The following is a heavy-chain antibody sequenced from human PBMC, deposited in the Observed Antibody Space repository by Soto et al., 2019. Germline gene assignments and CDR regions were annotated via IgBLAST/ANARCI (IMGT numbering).Heavy chain of an antibody. V-gene: IGHV3-23*01. CDR1: GFTFSSYA. J-gene: IGHJ2*01. Sequence: PGGSLRLSCAASGFTFSSYAMTWVRQAPGKGLEWVSSISFSDGGTYYADSVKGRLTISRDNSKNTLFLQMNSLRVEDTAVYYCVKDDRILGRRYFDLWGRVTLVTVYS. CDR3: VKDDRILGRRYFDL. D-gene: IGHD2-15*01. CDR2: ISFSDGGT.